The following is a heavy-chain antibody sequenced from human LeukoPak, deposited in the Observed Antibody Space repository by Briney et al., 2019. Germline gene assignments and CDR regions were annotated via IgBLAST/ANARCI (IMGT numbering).Heavy chain of an antibody. J-gene: IGHJ4*02. CDR1: GFTFSSYA. CDR2: ISYDGSNK. V-gene: IGHV3-30*04. D-gene: IGHD6-19*01. Sequence: GGSLRLSCAASGFTFSSYAMHWVRQAPGKGLEWVAVISYDGSNKYYADSVKGRFTISRDNSKNTLYLQMNSLRAEDTAVYYCARGYSSGWFDYWGQGSLVTVSS. CDR3: ARGYSSGWFDY.